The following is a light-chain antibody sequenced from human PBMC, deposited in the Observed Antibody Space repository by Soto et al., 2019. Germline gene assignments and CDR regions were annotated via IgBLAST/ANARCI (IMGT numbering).Light chain of an antibody. CDR1: QRISSN. J-gene: IGKJ1*01. CDR3: LQDINYPWT. CDR2: GAS. Sequence: EIVMTQSPATLSVSPGERATLSCRARQRISSNLAWYQQKPGQAPRLLIYGASTRATGIPARFSGSGSGTEFTLTISSLQSEDFAVYYCLQDINYPWTFGQGTKVEIK. V-gene: IGKV3-15*01.